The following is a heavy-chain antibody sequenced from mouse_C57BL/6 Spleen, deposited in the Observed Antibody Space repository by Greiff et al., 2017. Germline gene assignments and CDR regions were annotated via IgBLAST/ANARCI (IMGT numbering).Heavy chain of an antibody. CDR2: INPGSGGT. CDR3: ATDYYGSSQAWFAY. Sequence: QVQLQQSGAELVRPGTSVKVSCKASGYAFTNYLIEWVKQRPGQGLEWIGVINPGSGGTNYNEKFKGKATLTADKSSSTAYMQLSSLTSEDSAVYFCATDYYGSSQAWFAYWGQGTLVTVSA. V-gene: IGHV1-54*01. J-gene: IGHJ3*01. D-gene: IGHD1-1*01. CDR1: GYAFTNYL.